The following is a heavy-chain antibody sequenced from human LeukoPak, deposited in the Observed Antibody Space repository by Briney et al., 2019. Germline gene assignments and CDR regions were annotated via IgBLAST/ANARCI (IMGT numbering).Heavy chain of an antibody. Sequence: PSETLSLTCTVSGGSVSSGSYYWSWIRQPPGKGLEWIAFIYYSGSANYNPSLKSRVTISVDTSKSQFSLKLSSVTTADTAVYYCARGRDYYDTSAGYWGQGTLVTVSS. CDR3: ARGRDYYDTSAGY. CDR1: GGSVSSGSYY. CDR2: IYYSGSA. V-gene: IGHV4-61*01. J-gene: IGHJ4*02. D-gene: IGHD3-22*01.